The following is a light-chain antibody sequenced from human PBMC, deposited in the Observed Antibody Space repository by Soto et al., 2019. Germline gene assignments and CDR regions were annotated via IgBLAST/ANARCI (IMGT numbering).Light chain of an antibody. CDR3: QYYNNYCWT. J-gene: IGKJ1*01. CDR2: KTS. CDR1: QSISSW. Sequence: SASVGDRVTITCRASQSISSWLAWYQQKPGKAPKFLIYKTSDLESGVPSRFSGSGSGTEFTLTISSLQPDDFATYYCQYYNNYCWTFGQGTKVEIK. V-gene: IGKV1-5*03.